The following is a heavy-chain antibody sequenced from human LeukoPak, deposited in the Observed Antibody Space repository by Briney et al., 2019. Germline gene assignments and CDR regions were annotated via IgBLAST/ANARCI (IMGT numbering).Heavy chain of an antibody. J-gene: IGHJ4*02. CDR2: IRSSSSTI. D-gene: IGHD3-9*01. CDR1: GFTFSSYS. CDR3: ARGGDILTGYYHRLEY. V-gene: IGHV3-48*02. Sequence: QPGGSLRLSCAASGFTFSSYSMNWVRQAPGKALECVSYIRSSSSTIYYAESVKGRFTTSRDNAKTSLYLQMNSLRDEDTAVYYCARGGDILTGYYHRLEYWGQGTLVTVSS.